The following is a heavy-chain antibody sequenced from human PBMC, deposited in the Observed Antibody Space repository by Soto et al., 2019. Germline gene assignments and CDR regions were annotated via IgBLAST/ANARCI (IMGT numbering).Heavy chain of an antibody. CDR2: INAGNGNT. CDR1: GYTFTNYA. J-gene: IGHJ5*02. CDR3: ARGFPLWFDP. V-gene: IGHV1-3*05. D-gene: IGHD3-16*02. Sequence: QVQLVQSGAEEKKPGASVKVSCKASGYTFTNYAMHWVRQAPGQRLEWMGWINAGNGNTKYSQKFQGRVTITRDTSASTAYMELSTLRSEDTAVYYSARGFPLWFDPWGQGPLVTVSS.